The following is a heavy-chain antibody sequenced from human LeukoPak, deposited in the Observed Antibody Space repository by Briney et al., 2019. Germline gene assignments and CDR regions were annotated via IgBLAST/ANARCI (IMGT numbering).Heavy chain of an antibody. Sequence: ASVKVSCKVSGYTLTELSMHWVRQAPGKGLEWMGGFDPEDGETIYAQKFQGRVTMTEDTSTDTAYMELSSLRSGDTAVYYCATSGYSSSLTWFDPWGQGTLVTVSS. CDR3: ATSGYSSSLTWFDP. D-gene: IGHD6-13*01. CDR1: GYTLTELS. V-gene: IGHV1-24*01. CDR2: FDPEDGET. J-gene: IGHJ5*02.